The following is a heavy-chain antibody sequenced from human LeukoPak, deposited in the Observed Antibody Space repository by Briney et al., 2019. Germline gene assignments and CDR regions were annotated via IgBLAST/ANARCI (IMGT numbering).Heavy chain of an antibody. CDR2: IYHSGST. J-gene: IGHJ5*02. CDR3: ARADEVVVAATRMVWFDP. D-gene: IGHD2-15*01. Sequence: PSETLSLTCAVSGGSISSGGYSWSWIRQPPGKGLEWIGYIYHSGSTYYNPSLKSRVTISVDRSKNQFSLKLSSVTAADTAVYYCARADEVVVAATRMVWFDPWGQGTLVTVSS. CDR1: GGSISSGGYS. V-gene: IGHV4-30-2*01.